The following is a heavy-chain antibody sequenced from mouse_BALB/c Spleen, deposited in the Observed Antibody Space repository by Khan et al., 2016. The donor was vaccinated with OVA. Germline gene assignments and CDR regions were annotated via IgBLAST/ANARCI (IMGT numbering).Heavy chain of an antibody. CDR3: ARGYGRLYGYFDV. V-gene: IGHV3-5*02. Sequence: EVQLVESGPGLVKPSQTVSLTCTVTGISITSGNYRWSWIRQFPGNKLEWIGNIYYSGTVTYNPSLTSRTTITRDTSKNQFFLEMNSLTAEDTATFYCARGYGRLYGYFDVWGEGTTVTVAA. CDR1: GISITSGNYR. J-gene: IGHJ1*01. CDR2: IYYSGTV. D-gene: IGHD1-1*01.